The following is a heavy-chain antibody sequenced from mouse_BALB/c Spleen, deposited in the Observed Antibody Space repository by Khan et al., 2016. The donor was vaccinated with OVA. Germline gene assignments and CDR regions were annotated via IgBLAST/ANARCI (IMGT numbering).Heavy chain of an antibody. CDR3: SRGGYGSSLPY. D-gene: IGHD1-1*01. CDR2: IYPGSGST. V-gene: IGHV1-77*01. Sequence: QVQLKQSGPELVKPGASVKMSCKASAYTFTDYVISWLKQRTGQGLEWIGQIYPGSGSTYYNEKFKGKATLTADKSSNTAYMQLSSLTSEDSAVYFCSRGGYGSSLPYWGQGTLVTVSA. J-gene: IGHJ3*01. CDR1: AYTFTDYV.